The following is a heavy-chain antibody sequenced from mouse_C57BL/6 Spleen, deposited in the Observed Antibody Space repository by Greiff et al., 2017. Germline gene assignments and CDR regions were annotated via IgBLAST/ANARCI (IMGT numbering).Heavy chain of an antibody. CDR2: IDPETGGT. J-gene: IGHJ2*01. CDR3: TRSGLVDY. Sequence: VKLMESGAELVRPGASVTLSCKASGYTFTDYEMHWVKQTPVHGLEWIGAIDPETGGTAYNQKFKGKAILTADKSSSTAYMELRSLTSEDSAVYYCTRSGLVDYWGQGTTLTVSS. CDR1: GYTFTDYE. D-gene: IGHD3-3*01. V-gene: IGHV1-15*01.